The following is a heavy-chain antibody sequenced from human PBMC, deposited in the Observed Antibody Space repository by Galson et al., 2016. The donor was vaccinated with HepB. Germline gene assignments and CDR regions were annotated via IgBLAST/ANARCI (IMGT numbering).Heavy chain of an antibody. CDR3: ARAREYTRTIGRMGV. D-gene: IGHD6-6*01. CDR2: ISSSGSTI. J-gene: IGHJ6*02. CDR1: GFTFSDYY. Sequence: SLRLSCAASGFTFSDYYMSWIRQTPGKGLEWVSYISSSGSTIYYADSVKGRFTISRDNAKNSLYLQMNSLRAEDTAVYYCARAREYTRTIGRMGVWGQGTTVTVSS. V-gene: IGHV3-11*01.